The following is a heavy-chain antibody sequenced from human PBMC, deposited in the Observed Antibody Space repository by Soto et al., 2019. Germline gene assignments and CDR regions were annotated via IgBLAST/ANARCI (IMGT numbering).Heavy chain of an antibody. CDR3: ARERRTTYYDFWSGDINYYYGMDV. V-gene: IGHV4-34*01. J-gene: IGHJ6*02. CDR1: GGSFSGYY. D-gene: IGHD3-3*01. CDR2: INHSGST. Sequence: QVQLQQWGAGLLKPSETLSLTCAVYGGSFSGYYWSWIRQPPGKGLEWIGEINHSGSTNYNPSLKSRVTISVDTSKNQFSLKLSSVTAADTAVYYCARERRTTYYDFWSGDINYYYGMDVWGQGTTVTVSS.